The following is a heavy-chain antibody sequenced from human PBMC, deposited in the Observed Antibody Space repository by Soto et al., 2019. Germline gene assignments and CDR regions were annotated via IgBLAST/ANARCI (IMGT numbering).Heavy chain of an antibody. V-gene: IGHV4-59*01. D-gene: IGHD3-22*01. Sequence: SETLSLTCTVSGGSISSYYWSWIRQPPGKGLEWIGYIYYSGSTNYNPSLKSRVTISVDTSKNQFSLKLSSVTAADTAVYYCARDRRDSGAYYLPRWAQGTLVTLS. J-gene: IGHJ4*02. CDR2: IYYSGST. CDR1: GGSISSYY. CDR3: ARDRRDSGAYYLPR.